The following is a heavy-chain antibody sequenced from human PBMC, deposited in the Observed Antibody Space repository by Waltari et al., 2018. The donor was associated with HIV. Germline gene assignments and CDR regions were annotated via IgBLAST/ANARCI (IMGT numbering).Heavy chain of an antibody. CDR1: VYNFGGYG. J-gene: IGHJ4*02. CDR3: ARSERSQDQQLVSFFDY. Sequence: QIQLVQSGAEVKKPGASVTVSCRPPVYNFGGYGIPWVRQVAGQGLEWMGWIGTNNGNTKYGQKFQDRVTMTTDTTMSTAYMELRSLRSDDTAVFYCARSERSQDQQLVSFFDYWGQGTLVIVSS. CDR2: IGTNNGNT. V-gene: IGHV1-18*04. D-gene: IGHD1-1*01.